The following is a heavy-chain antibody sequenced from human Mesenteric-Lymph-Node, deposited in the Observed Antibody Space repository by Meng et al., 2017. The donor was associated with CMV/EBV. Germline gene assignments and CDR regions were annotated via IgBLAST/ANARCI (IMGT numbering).Heavy chain of an antibody. J-gene: IGHJ4*02. CDR3: ARHRDSSSSTRLAY. D-gene: IGHD6-6*01. CDR1: GYTFTSYA. CDR2: LSIYSGHT. V-gene: IGHV1-18*01. Sequence: ASVKVSCKASGYTFTSYAISWVRQAPGQGLEWMGWLSIYSGHTAYAQRVQGRVTMTTDTTTSTAYMELRSLRPGDTAVYYCARHRDSSSSTRLAYWGQGTPVTVSS.